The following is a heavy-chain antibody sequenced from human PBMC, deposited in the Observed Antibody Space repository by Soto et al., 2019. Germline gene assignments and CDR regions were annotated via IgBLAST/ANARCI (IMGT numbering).Heavy chain of an antibody. J-gene: IGHJ4*02. CDR3: ARDESSSGQNDY. V-gene: IGHV3-21*01. CDR2: ISSSSSYI. Sequence: PGGSLRLSCAASGFTFSSYSMNWVRQAPGKGLEWVSSISSSSSYIYYADSVKGRFTISRDNAKNSLYLQMNSLRAEDTAVYYCARDESSSGQNDYWGQGTLVTVSS. D-gene: IGHD3-22*01. CDR1: GFTFSSYS.